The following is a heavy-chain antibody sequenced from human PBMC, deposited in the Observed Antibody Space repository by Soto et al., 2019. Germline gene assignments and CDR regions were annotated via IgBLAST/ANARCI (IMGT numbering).Heavy chain of an antibody. Sequence: QVQLVESGGGVVQPGRSLRLSCAASGFTFSSYGMHWVRQAPGKRLEWVAVIRYGGSNKYYADSVKGRFTISSDNSKNTLDLQINSLRAEETAVYYFARASLDYYGSGSYALDYWGQGTLVTVSS. J-gene: IGHJ4*02. CDR1: GFTFSSYG. V-gene: IGHV3-33*01. CDR3: ARASLDYYGSGSYALDY. CDR2: IRYGGSNK. D-gene: IGHD3-10*01.